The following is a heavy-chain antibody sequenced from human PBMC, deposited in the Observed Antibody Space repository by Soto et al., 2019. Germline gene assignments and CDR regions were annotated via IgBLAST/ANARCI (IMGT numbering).Heavy chain of an antibody. CDR3: AKELFTAMRTLYYFDY. J-gene: IGHJ4*02. CDR1: GFSFSSYG. Sequence: QVQLVESGGGVVQPGRSLRLSCAASGFSFSSYGMHWVRQAPGKGLEWVAVISYDGSNKYYADSVKGRFTISRDNSKNTLYLQMNSLRVEDTAVYYCAKELFTAMRTLYYFDYWGQGTLVTVSS. V-gene: IGHV3-30*18. D-gene: IGHD5-18*01. CDR2: ISYDGSNK.